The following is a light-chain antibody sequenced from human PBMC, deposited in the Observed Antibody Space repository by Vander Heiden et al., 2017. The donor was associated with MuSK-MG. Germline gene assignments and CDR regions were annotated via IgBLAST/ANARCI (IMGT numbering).Light chain of an antibody. CDR1: QSINSW. CDR2: KAT. Sequence: DIQMTQSPSTLSASVGDRVTITCRASQSINSWLAWYQQKPGKAPNLLLYKATSLKSGVPSRFSGSESGTEFTLTISSLQPDDFATYYCQQFTTFPWTFGQGTKVAIK. J-gene: IGKJ1*01. V-gene: IGKV1-5*03. CDR3: QQFTTFPWT.